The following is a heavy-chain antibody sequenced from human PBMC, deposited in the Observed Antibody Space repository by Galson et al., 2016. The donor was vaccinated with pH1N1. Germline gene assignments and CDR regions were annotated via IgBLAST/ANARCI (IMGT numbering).Heavy chain of an antibody. Sequence: QSGAEVKKPGESLKISCKGSGYIFSTFRIGWVRQMPGKGLEWMGIVYPGDSDTSYNPSFKGQVTISVDKSISTAYLQWSSLKASDSAIYFCARHQSSSDDYFFYNMDVWGQGTTVTVSS. D-gene: IGHD6-6*01. CDR3: ARHQSSSDDYFFYNMDV. V-gene: IGHV5-51*01. CDR2: VYPGDSDT. CDR1: GYIFSTFR. J-gene: IGHJ6*02.